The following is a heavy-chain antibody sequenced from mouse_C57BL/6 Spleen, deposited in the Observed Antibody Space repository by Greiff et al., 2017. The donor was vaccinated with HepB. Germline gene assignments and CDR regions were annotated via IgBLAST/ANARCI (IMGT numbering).Heavy chain of an antibody. V-gene: IGHV1-15*01. J-gene: IGHJ2*01. D-gene: IGHD2-4*01. CDR2: IDPETGGT. CDR3: TYYDYDENY. CDR1: GYTFTDYE. Sequence: QLQQSGAELVRPGASVTLSCKASGYTFTDYEMHWVKQTPVHGLEWIGAIDPETGGTAYNQKFKGKAILTADKSSSTAYMELRSLTSEDSAVYYCTYYDYDENYWGQGTTLTVSS.